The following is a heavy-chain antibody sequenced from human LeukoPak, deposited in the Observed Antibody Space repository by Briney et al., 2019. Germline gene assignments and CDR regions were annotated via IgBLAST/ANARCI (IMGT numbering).Heavy chain of an antibody. CDR3: ARDVPKRAPYGVDV. Sequence: SQTLSLTCSVSGGSITSGGYYWSWIRQHPGKGLEWIGYINYRGSPDYNPSLKSRLAISLDTSRNQFSLKLTSVTAADTAVYYCARDVPKRAPYGVDVWGQGTTVTVSS. CDR1: GGSITSGGYY. D-gene: IGHD2-2*01. J-gene: IGHJ6*02. CDR2: INYRGSP. V-gene: IGHV4-31*03.